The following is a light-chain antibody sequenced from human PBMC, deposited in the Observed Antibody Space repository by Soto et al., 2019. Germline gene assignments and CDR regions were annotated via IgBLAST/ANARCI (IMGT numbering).Light chain of an antibody. Sequence: QSVLTQPPSVSGAPGQRVTISCTGSNSNIGAGYDVHWYQQLPGTAPKLLIYGNNNRPSGVPDRFSGSKSGTSASLAITGLQAEDEADYYCQSYDSSHYVFGTGTKLTVL. V-gene: IGLV1-40*01. CDR1: NSNIGAGYD. CDR2: GNN. J-gene: IGLJ1*01. CDR3: QSYDSSHYV.